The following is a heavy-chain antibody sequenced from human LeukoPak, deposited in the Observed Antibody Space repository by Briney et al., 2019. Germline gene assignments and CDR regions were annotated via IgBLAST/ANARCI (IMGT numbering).Heavy chain of an antibody. CDR1: GGSFSGYY. J-gene: IGHJ4*02. D-gene: IGHD6-13*01. CDR3: ARHDYPSSWFDY. CDR2: INHSGST. Sequence: SETLSLTCAVYGGSFSGYYWSWIRRPPGKGLEWIGEINHSGSTNYNPSLKSRVTISVDTSKNQFSLKLSSVTAADTAVYYCARHDYPSSWFDYWGQGTLVTVSS. V-gene: IGHV4-34*01.